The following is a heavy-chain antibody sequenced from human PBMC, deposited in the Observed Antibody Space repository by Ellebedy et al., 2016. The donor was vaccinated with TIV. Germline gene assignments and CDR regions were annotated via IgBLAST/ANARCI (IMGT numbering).Heavy chain of an antibody. Sequence: AASVKVSCKASGCTFSNYAISWVRQAPGQGLEWMGGIIPMPDTANYAQKFQCRVTITADMSTSTAYIELSSLTSEDTAVYYCARDRFRDNSNYYFESDQWGQGTLVTVSS. CDR2: IIPMPDTA. J-gene: IGHJ4*02. CDR1: GCTFSNYA. CDR3: ARDRFRDNSNYYFESDQ. V-gene: IGHV1-69*10. D-gene: IGHD3-22*01.